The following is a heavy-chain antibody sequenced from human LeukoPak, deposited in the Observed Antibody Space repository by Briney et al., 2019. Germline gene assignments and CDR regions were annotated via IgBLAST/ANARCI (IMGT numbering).Heavy chain of an antibody. D-gene: IGHD2-21*02. CDR3: AKLRRGVVVTAPVGH. CDR1: GFTFSSYA. V-gene: IGHV3-23*01. Sequence: PGGSLRLSCAASGFTFSSYAMSWVRQAPGKGLEWVSALSGSGGSIYYAESVKGRFTISRDNSKNTLSLQMNSLRAEDTAVYYCAKLRRGVVVTAPVGHWGQGTLVTVPS. J-gene: IGHJ4*02. CDR2: LSGSGGSI.